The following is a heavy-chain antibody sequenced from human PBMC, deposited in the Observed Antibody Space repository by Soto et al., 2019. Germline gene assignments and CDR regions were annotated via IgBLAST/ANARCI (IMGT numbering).Heavy chain of an antibody. D-gene: IGHD3-3*01. Sequence: GGSLRLSCAASGFTFDDYAMHWVRQAPGKGLEWVSGISWNSGSIGYADSVKGRFTISRDNAKNSLYLQMNSLRAEDTALYYCAKDMYGYDFGNAFDIWGQGTMVTVSS. CDR1: GFTFDDYA. CDR3: AKDMYGYDFGNAFDI. J-gene: IGHJ3*02. CDR2: ISWNSGSI. V-gene: IGHV3-9*01.